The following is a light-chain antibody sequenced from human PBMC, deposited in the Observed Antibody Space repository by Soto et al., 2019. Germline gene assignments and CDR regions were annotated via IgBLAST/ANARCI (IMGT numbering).Light chain of an antibody. CDR3: QQYNNWGLS. J-gene: IGKJ4*01. CDR1: ENVGTN. CDR2: GSS. V-gene: IGKV3D-15*01. Sequence: IVMTQSPATLSVSPGEGVTLSCRASENVGTNLAWYQQKPGQAPGLLIYGSSTRATGIPATFRGSGSGTEFTLTISSLQSEESAIYYCQQYNNWGLSFGGGTKVDIK.